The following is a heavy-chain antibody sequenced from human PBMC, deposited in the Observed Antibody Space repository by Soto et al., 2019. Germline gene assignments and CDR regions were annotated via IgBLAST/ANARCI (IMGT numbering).Heavy chain of an antibody. J-gene: IGHJ6*02. V-gene: IGHV4-34*01. CDR1: GGSFSGYY. Sequence: SETLSLTCAVYGGSFSGYYWSWIRQPPGKGLEWIGEINHSGSTNYNPSLKSRVTISVDTSKNQFSLKLSSVTAADTAVYYCARGLRGLVGATWAYYYYGMDVWGQGTSVTVSS. CDR2: INHSGST. D-gene: IGHD1-26*01. CDR3: ARGLRGLVGATWAYYYYGMDV.